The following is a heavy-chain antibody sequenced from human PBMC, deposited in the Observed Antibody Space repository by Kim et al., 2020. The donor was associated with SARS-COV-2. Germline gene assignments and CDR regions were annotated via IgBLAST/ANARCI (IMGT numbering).Heavy chain of an antibody. J-gene: IGHJ6*02. D-gene: IGHD2-15*01. Sequence: SVKVSCKASGGTFSSYAISWVRQAPGQGLEWMGGIIPIFGTANYAQKFQGRVTITADESTSTAYMELSSLRSEDTAVYYCARPLGYCSGGSCYSALNYYYGIDVWGQGTTVTVSS. CDR1: GGTFSSYA. CDR2: IIPIFGTA. CDR3: ARPLGYCSGGSCYSALNYYYGIDV. V-gene: IGHV1-69*13.